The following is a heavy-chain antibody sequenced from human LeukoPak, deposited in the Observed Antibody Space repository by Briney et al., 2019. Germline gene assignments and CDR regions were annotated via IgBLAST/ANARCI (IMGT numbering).Heavy chain of an antibody. D-gene: IGHD2-2*01. J-gene: IGHJ4*02. CDR1: GFIFSDYG. CDR2: IWFNGYDK. CDR3: AKDSRSSNPYAPN. Sequence: GGSLRLSCAASGFIFSDYGMQWVRQPPGRGLEWGAVIWFNGYDKYSADFVKGRFSVSRDNSKNTVYVQIDSLRVEDTGVYYCAKDSRSSNPYAPNWGRGTLVTVSS. V-gene: IGHV3-33*03.